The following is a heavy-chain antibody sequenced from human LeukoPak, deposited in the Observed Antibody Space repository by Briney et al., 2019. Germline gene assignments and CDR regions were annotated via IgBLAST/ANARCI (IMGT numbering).Heavy chain of an antibody. J-gene: IGHJ4*02. CDR1: GFTFSSYA. D-gene: IGHD3-3*01. CDR3: ARGTPVLRFLEWSQFQFDY. V-gene: IGHV3-23*01. Sequence: GGSLRLSCAASGFTFSSYAMSWVRQAPGKGLEWVSAISGSGGSTYYADSVKGRFTISRDNAKNSLYLQMNSLRAEDTAVYYCARGTPVLRFLEWSQFQFDYWGQGTLVTVSS. CDR2: ISGSGGST.